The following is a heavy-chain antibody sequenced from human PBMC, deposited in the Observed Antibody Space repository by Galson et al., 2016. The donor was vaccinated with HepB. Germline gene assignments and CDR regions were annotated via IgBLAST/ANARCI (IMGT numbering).Heavy chain of an antibody. CDR2: IGDTGSRI. CDR3: ARDVSPYASPPDY. D-gene: IGHD2-2*01. J-gene: IGHJ4*02. V-gene: IGHV3-48*02. Sequence: SLRLSCAASGFTFSSYSMNWVRQAPGKGLEWVSYIGDTGSRIYYADSAKGRFTISRDNAKNSVYLQMSSLRDDDTAVYYCARDVSPYASPPDYWGQGTLVTVSS. CDR1: GFTFSSYS.